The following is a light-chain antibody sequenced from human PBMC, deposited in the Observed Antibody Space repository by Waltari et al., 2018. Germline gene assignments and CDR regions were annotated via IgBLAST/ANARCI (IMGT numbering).Light chain of an antibody. CDR1: QSLVYSDGNSY. CDR3: MQATHWPLGT. V-gene: IGKV2-30*01. Sequence: VVLTQSPLSLPATLGQPAPISCTSNQSLVYSDGNSYVNLFQQSPGQSPRPLIYKGSNRDSGVPDRFSGSGSGTDFTLKISRVEAEDVGVYYCMQATHWPLGTFGQGTKVELK. CDR2: KGS. J-gene: IGKJ1*01.